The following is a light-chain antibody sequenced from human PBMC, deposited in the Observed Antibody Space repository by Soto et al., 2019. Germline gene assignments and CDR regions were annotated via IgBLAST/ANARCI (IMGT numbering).Light chain of an antibody. V-gene: IGKV1-9*01. CDR3: QQVNTYPIT. CDR1: QDISTY. Sequence: IQLTQSPSSLSASVGDRVTITCRAGQDISTYLAWYQQQPGKAPKLLIYAASTLQSGVPSRFSGSGSGTDFTLTISSLQPEDFATYYCQQVNTYPITFGPGTKVDI. CDR2: AAS. J-gene: IGKJ3*01.